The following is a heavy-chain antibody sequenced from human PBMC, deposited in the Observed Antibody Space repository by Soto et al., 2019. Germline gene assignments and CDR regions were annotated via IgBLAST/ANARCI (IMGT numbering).Heavy chain of an antibody. J-gene: IGHJ5*02. V-gene: IGHV1-46*01. CDR3: ARDREYSSGWYNWFDP. D-gene: IGHD6-19*01. CDR2: SNPGDGTT. CDR1: GYRFTSYS. Sequence: GASVKVSCKASGYRFTSYSTHWVRQAPGQGLEWMGISNPGDGTTSYAQKFQGRVTMTRDTSTTTIYMELSSLRSEDTAVYYCARDREYSSGWYNWFDPWGQGTLVTVSS.